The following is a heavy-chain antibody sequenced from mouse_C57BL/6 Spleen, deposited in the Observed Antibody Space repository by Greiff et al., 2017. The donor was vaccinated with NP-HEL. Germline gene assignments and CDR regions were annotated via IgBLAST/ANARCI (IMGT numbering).Heavy chain of an antibody. Sequence: QVQLQQSGAELVKPGASVKLSCKASGYTFTSYWMHWVKQRPGQGLEWIGMIHPNSGSTNYNEKFKSKATLTVDKSSSTAYMQLSSLTSEDSAVYYCARGGSSWEYYAMDYWGQGTSVTVSS. CDR1: GYTFTSYW. D-gene: IGHD1-1*01. CDR2: IHPNSGST. V-gene: IGHV1-64*01. J-gene: IGHJ4*01. CDR3: ARGGSSWEYYAMDY.